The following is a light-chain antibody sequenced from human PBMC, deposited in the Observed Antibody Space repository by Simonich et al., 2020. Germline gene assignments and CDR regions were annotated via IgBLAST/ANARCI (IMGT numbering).Light chain of an antibody. V-gene: IGKV4-1*01. CDR1: QSVLYSSNNKNY. CDR2: WAS. J-gene: IGKJ1*01. Sequence: DIVMTQSPDSLAVSLGERATINCKSSQSVLYSSNNKNYLAWYQQKPGPPPKLLIYWASNRESGVPDRFSGSGSGTDFTLTISSLQAEDVAVYYCQQYYSTPLTFGQGTKVEIK. CDR3: QQYYSTPLT.